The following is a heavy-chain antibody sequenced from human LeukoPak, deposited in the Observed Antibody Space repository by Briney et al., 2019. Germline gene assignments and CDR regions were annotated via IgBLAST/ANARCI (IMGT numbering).Heavy chain of an antibody. D-gene: IGHD2-2*02. Sequence: GASVKVSCKTSGYTFSANYLHWVRQAPGQRPEWVGRIDPASGGTHYAQKFQGRVTVTRDTSTTTVDMELSGLRSDDTAVYYCARVPGPYTTSRFDFWGQGTLVTVSS. CDR2: IDPASGGT. CDR1: GYTFSANY. CDR3: ARVPGPYTTSRFDF. V-gene: IGHV1-2*02. J-gene: IGHJ4*02.